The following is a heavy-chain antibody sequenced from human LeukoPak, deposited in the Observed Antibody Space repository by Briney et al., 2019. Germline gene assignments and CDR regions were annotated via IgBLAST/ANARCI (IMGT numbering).Heavy chain of an antibody. CDR1: GYTFTSYG. V-gene: IGHV1-69*13. CDR3: AASSTGTVAYGMDV. Sequence: SVKVSCKASGYTFTSYGISWVRQAPGQGLEWMGGIIPISGTANYAQKFQGRVTITADESTSTAYMELSSLRSEVTAVYYCAASSTGTVAYGMDVWGQGTTVTVSS. J-gene: IGHJ6*02. CDR2: IIPISGTA. D-gene: IGHD2-8*02.